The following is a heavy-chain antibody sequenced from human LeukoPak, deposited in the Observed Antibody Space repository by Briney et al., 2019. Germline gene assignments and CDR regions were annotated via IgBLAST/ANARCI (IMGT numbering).Heavy chain of an antibody. D-gene: IGHD3-10*01. CDR3: ARGEWFGELSYNGGAAFDY. CDR2: INPSGGST. CDR1: GYTFTGYY. Sequence: ASVKVSCKASGYTFTGYYLHWVRQAPGQGLEWMGIINPSGGSTSYAQKFQGRVTMTRDTSTSTVYMELSSLRSEDTAVYYCARGEWFGELSYNGGAAFDYWGQGTLVTVSS. V-gene: IGHV1-46*01. J-gene: IGHJ4*02.